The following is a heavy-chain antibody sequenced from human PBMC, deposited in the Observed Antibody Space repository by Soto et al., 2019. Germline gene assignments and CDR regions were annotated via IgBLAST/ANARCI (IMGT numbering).Heavy chain of an antibody. V-gene: IGHV3-23*01. CDR3: AKRQSNYAIYFDD. J-gene: IGHJ4*02. CDR2: ISVSGKT. D-gene: IGHD4-4*01. Sequence: PGGSLRLSCAASGFSFSSFAMSWVRQAPGKGLEWVSSISVSGKTYYADSVKGRFTISRDNSKNTLYLQMNSLRAEDTAVYYCAKRQSNYAIYFDDWGQGTLVTVSS. CDR1: GFSFSSFA.